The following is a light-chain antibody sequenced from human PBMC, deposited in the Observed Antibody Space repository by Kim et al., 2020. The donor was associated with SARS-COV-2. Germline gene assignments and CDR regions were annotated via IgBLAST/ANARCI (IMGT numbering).Light chain of an antibody. Sequence: SYELTQPPSVSVAPGKTARITCGGNNIGSKSVHWYQQKPGQAPVLVISYDSDRPSGIPERFSGSNSGHTATLTISRVEAGDEADYYCQVWDSSSDHPVFG. CDR1: NIGSKS. CDR2: YDS. CDR3: QVWDSSSDHPV. J-gene: IGLJ3*02. V-gene: IGLV3-21*04.